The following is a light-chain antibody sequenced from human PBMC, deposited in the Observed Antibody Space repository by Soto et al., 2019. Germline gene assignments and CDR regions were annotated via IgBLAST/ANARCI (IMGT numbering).Light chain of an antibody. J-gene: IGKJ4*01. CDR1: QDIAKD. Sequence: DIQMTQSPPSLSASVGDRVTITCRASQDIAKDLGWYQQKPGKAPRRLIHDASYLESGVPSRFSGSGSGTEFTLTISSLQPEDLATYYCLQHNYLLTLGGGTKVDIK. V-gene: IGKV1-17*01. CDR3: LQHNYLLT. CDR2: DAS.